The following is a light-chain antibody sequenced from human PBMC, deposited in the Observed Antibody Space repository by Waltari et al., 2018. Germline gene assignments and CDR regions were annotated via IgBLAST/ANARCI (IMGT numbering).Light chain of an antibody. V-gene: IGLV1-44*01. CDR2: PNN. J-gene: IGLJ2*01. CDR1: RSNIGSNT. Sequence: QSVLTQPPSASATPGQRVTISCSGSRSNIGSNTVTWYPQLPGTAPQPLIYPNNQLPSGVPARFSGSKSGTSASLAIRGLQSEDEADYYCAVWDDSLNGVVFGGGTKLTVL. CDR3: AVWDDSLNGVV.